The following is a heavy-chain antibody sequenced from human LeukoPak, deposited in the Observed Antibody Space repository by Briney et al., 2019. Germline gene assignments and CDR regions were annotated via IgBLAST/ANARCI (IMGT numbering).Heavy chain of an antibody. CDR3: ASGAGFINWFDP. J-gene: IGHJ5*02. Sequence: PSETLSLTCTVSGGSISSSSYYWGWIRQPPGKGLEWIGEINHSGSTNYNPSLKSRVTISVDTSKNQFSLKLSSVTAADTAVYYCASGAGFINWFDPWGQGTLVTVSS. V-gene: IGHV4-39*07. CDR1: GGSISSSSYY. D-gene: IGHD3-10*01. CDR2: INHSGST.